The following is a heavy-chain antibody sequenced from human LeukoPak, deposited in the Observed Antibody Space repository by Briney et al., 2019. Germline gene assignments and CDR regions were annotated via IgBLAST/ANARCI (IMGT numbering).Heavy chain of an antibody. CDR2: IRYDGSNK. V-gene: IGHV3-30*02. D-gene: IGHD6-19*01. CDR1: GFTFSSNG. CDR3: ARRSGVAVAGAFDY. J-gene: IGHJ4*02. Sequence: GGSLRLSCAASGFTFSSNGMQWVRQAPGKGLEWVAFIRYDGSNKYYADSVKGRFTISRDNSKNTLQLQMNSLRAEDTAVYFCARRSGVAVAGAFDYWGQGTLVTVSS.